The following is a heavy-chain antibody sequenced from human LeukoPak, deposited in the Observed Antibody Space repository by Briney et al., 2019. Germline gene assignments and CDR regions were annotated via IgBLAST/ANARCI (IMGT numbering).Heavy chain of an antibody. Sequence: SETLSLTCTVSGGSISSYYWSWIRQPPGKGLEWIGYIYYSGSTNYNPSLKSRVTISVDTSKSQSSLKVSSVTAADTAVYYCARGSSSSFNFDLWGRGTLVTVSS. CDR3: ARGSSSSFNFDL. CDR1: GGSISSYY. D-gene: IGHD6-13*01. V-gene: IGHV4-59*01. J-gene: IGHJ2*01. CDR2: IYYSGST.